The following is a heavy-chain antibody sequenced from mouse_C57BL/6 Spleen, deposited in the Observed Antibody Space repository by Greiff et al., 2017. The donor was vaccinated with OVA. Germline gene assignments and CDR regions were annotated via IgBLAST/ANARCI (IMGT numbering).Heavy chain of an antibody. CDR1: GYTFTDYN. CDR2: INPNNGGT. D-gene: IGHD2-4*01. V-gene: IGHV1-18*01. Sequence: EVKLVESGPELVKPGASVKIPCKASGYTFTDYNMDWVKQSHGKSLEWIGDINPNNGGTIYNQKFKGKATLTVDKSSSTAYMELRSLTSEDTAVYYCARGLSMITRAMDYWGQGTSVTVSS. CDR3: ARGLSMITRAMDY. J-gene: IGHJ4*01.